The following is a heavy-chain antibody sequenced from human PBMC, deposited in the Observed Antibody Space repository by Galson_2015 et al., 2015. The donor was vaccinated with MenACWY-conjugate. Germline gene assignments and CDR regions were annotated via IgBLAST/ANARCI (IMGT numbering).Heavy chain of an antibody. J-gene: IGHJ4*02. V-gene: IGHV3-21*01. CDR3: GTDQNDYGDY. CDR2: ISRDSTYT. CDR1: GFPFSRQT. Sequence: LRLSCAVSGFPFSRQTANWVRQAPGTGLEWVSSISRDSTYTYYTDSVKGRFTISRDNAKNSLYLQMNSLRAEDTAIYYCGTDQNDYGDYWGQGTLVTVSS.